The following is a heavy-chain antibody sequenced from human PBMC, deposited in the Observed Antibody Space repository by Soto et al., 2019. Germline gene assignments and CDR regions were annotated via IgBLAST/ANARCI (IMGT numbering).Heavy chain of an antibody. V-gene: IGHV4-59*08. CDR3: AIHKSSWIRENYIHY. CDR2: IYYSGST. J-gene: IGHJ4*02. D-gene: IGHD6-13*01. CDR1: GGSISSYY. Sequence: PSETLSLTCTVSGGSISSYYWSWIRQPPGKGLEWIGYIYYSGSTNYNPSLKSRVTISVDTSKNQFSLKLSSVTAADTAVYYCAIHKSSWIRENYIHYSGQGALVTVSS.